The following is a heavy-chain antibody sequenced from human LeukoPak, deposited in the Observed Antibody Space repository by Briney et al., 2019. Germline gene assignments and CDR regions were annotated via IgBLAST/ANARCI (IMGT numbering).Heavy chain of an antibody. V-gene: IGHV4-39*01. CDR1: GGSISSSSYY. J-gene: IGHJ6*02. Sequence: PSETLSLTCTVSGGSISSSSYYWGWIRQPPGKGLEWIGSIYYSGSTYYNPSLKSRVTISVDTSKNQFSLKLSSVTAADTAVYYCAGEGSDHYYYYGMDVWGQGTTVTVSS. D-gene: IGHD3-10*01. CDR2: IYYSGST. CDR3: AGEGSDHYYYYGMDV.